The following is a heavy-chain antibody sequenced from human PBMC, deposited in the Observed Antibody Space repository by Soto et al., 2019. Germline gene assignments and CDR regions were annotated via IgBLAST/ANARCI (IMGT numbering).Heavy chain of an antibody. Sequence: GPTLVNPPQTLTLTCTFSGFSLSTSGMCVSWIRQPPGKALEWLALIDWDDDKYYSTSLKTRLTISKDTSKNQVVLTMTNMDPVDKAKYYCARIKWYAAFDIWGQGTMVTVSS. D-gene: IGHD2-8*01. CDR2: IDWDDDK. CDR1: GFSLSTSGMC. J-gene: IGHJ3*02. V-gene: IGHV2-70*01. CDR3: ARIKWYAAFDI.